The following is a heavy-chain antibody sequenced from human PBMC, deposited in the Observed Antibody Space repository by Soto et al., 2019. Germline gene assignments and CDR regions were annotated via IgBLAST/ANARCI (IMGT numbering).Heavy chain of an antibody. D-gene: IGHD4-17*01. J-gene: IGHJ4*02. Sequence: QVQLQESGPGLVKPSETLSLTCTVSGSSVSGGIYYWTWIRQPPGKALEWIGYIYHSETTNYNASIRRRVTISVDTSKNHFSLRLTSVTATDTAVYFCARYRDYGNYGYFDSWGQGTLVTVSS. CDR2: IYHSETT. V-gene: IGHV4-61*03. CDR1: GSSVSGGIYY. CDR3: ARYRDYGNYGYFDS.